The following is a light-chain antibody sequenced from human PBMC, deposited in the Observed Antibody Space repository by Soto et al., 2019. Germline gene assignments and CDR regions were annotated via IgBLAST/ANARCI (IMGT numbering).Light chain of an antibody. J-gene: IGKJ1*01. CDR3: QQYSSYRT. Sequence: DIQMTQSPSTLSASVGDRVTITCRASQGIRNDLGWYQQKPGKAPKRLMFDASTLESGVPSRFSGSGSGTEFTLTISSLQADDFATYYCQQYSSYRTFGQGTKVDIK. CDR1: QGIRND. CDR2: DAS. V-gene: IGKV1-17*01.